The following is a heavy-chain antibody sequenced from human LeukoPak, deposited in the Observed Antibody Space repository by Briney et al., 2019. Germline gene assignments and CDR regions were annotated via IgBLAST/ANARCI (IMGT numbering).Heavy chain of an antibody. J-gene: IGHJ4*02. CDR1: GFTVSSNY. CDR3: ARGPGYCSGGSCQLTDY. Sequence: PGGSLRLSXAASGFTVSSNYMSWVRQAPGKGLEWDSVIYSGGSTYYADSVKGRFTISRDNSKNTLYLQMNSLRAEDTAVYYCARGPGYCSGGSCQLTDYWGQGTLVTVSS. V-gene: IGHV3-53*01. D-gene: IGHD2-15*01. CDR2: IYSGGST.